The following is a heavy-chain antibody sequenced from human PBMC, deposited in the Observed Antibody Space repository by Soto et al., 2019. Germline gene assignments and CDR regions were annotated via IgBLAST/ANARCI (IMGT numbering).Heavy chain of an antibody. Sequence: SETLSLTCTVSGGSISSSSYYWGWIRQPPGKGLEWIGSIYYSGSTYYNPSLKSRVTISVDTSKNQFSLKLSSVTAADTAVYYCARRRVIVGATSYFDYWGQGTLVTVSS. CDR3: ARRRVIVGATSYFDY. V-gene: IGHV4-39*01. J-gene: IGHJ4*02. CDR2: IYYSGST. CDR1: GGSISSSSYY. D-gene: IGHD1-26*01.